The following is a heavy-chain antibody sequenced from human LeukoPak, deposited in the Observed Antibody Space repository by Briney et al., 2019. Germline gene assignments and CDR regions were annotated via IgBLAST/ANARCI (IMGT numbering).Heavy chain of an antibody. J-gene: IGHJ4*02. CDR1: GFTFSTYP. CDR3: AKDLQHLVRTLSFDY. V-gene: IGHV3-64*04. D-gene: IGHD6-13*01. CDR2: INNYGDST. Sequence: PGGSLRLSCSASGFTFSTYPMHWVRQAPGKGLEYVSAINNYGDSTYYADSVKGRFTISRDDSRNTLYLQMNSLRPEDTALYYCAKDLQHLVRTLSFDYWGQGTLVTVSS.